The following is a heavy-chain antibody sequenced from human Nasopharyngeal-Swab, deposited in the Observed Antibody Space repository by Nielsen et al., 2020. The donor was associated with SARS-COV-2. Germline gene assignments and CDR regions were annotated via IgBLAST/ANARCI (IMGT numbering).Heavy chain of an antibody. Sequence: ASVKVSCKASGYTFTSYYMHWVRQAPGQGLEWMGWISAYNGNTNYAQKLQGRVTMTTDTSTSTAYMELRSLRSDDTAVYYCARDVVRYGDYVGDYWGQGTLVTVSS. J-gene: IGHJ4*02. D-gene: IGHD4-17*01. CDR3: ARDVVRYGDYVGDY. CDR2: ISAYNGNT. V-gene: IGHV1-18*04. CDR1: GYTFTSYY.